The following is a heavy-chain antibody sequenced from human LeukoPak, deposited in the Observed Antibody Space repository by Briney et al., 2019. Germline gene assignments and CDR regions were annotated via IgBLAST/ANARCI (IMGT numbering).Heavy chain of an antibody. CDR3: ARGVRSSVYYYYMDV. V-gene: IGHV3-11*01. CDR2: ISSSGSTI. CDR1: GFTFSDYY. Sequence: GGSLRLSCAAAGFTFSDYYMSWIRQAPGKGLEWVSYISSSGSTIYYADSVKGRFTISRDNAKNSLYLQMNSLRAEDTAVYYCARGVRSSVYYYYMDVWGKGTTVTVSS. J-gene: IGHJ6*03. D-gene: IGHD6-6*01.